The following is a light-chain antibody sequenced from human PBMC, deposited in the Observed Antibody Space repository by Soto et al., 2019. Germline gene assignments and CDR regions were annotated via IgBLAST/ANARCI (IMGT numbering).Light chain of an antibody. CDR3: QQRSNWPSIT. V-gene: IGKV3-11*01. J-gene: IGKJ5*01. CDR2: EAS. CDR1: QSVSSY. Sequence: EIVLTQSPATLSFSPGERSTLACRSSQSVSSYLAWYQQKPGQAPRLLIHEASNRATGIPARFSGSGSGTDFTLTISSLEPEDFAVYYCQQRSNWPSITFGQGTRLEIK.